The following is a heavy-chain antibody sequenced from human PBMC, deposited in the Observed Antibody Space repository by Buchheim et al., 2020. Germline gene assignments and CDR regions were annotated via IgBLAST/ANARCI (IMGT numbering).Heavy chain of an antibody. CDR3: ARDRAYKVVGGILEY. CDR1: GYTFTSYA. J-gene: IGHJ4*02. CDR2: INPSGGST. D-gene: IGHD1-26*01. V-gene: IGHV1-46*01. Sequence: QVQLVQSGAEVKKSGASVKVSCKASGYTFTSYAMHWVRQAPGQGLQWVGIINPSGGSTSYAQKFQGRVTMTRDTSTSTVYMGLSSLRSEDTAVYYCARDRAYKVVGGILEYWGQGT.